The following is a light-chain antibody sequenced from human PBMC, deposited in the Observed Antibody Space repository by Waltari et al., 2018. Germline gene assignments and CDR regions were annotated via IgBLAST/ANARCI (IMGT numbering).Light chain of an antibody. V-gene: IGLV3-1*01. CDR1: KLREKF. CDR2: EDE. Sequence: SYELTQPPSVSVSPGQTARITCSGDKLREKFVCWFQQKPGQSPLQVMYEDEKRPSGISERFSASNSENTATLNISGTQAIDEADYYCQTWDSATLVFGGGTRLSV. CDR3: QTWDSATLV. J-gene: IGLJ2*01.